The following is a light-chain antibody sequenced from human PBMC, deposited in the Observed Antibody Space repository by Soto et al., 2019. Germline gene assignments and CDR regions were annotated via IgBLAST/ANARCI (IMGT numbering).Light chain of an antibody. CDR3: ISYASINTYV. CDR2: DVT. V-gene: IGLV2-14*01. CDR1: SSDVGGYDY. Sequence: SVLTQPASVSGSPGQSITISCTGTSSDVGGYDYVSWYQQHPGKAPKLMIYDVTNRPSGVSNRFSGSKSGNTASLTISGLQAEDGADYYCISYASINTYVFGTGTKVTVL. J-gene: IGLJ1*01.